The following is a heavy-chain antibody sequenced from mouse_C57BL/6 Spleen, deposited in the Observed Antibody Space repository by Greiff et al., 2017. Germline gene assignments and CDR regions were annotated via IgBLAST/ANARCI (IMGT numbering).Heavy chain of an antibody. CDR2: IWSGGST. Sequence: QVQLQQSGPGLVQPSQSLSITCTVSGFSLTSYGVHWVRQSPGKGLEWLGVIWSGGSTDYNAAFISRLSISKDNSKSQVFFKMNRLQADDTAIYYCARGGYDYGFAYWGKGLWSLSLQ. CDR1: GFSLTSYG. CDR3: ARGGYDYGFAY. D-gene: IGHD2-4*01. V-gene: IGHV2-2*01. J-gene: IGHJ3*01.